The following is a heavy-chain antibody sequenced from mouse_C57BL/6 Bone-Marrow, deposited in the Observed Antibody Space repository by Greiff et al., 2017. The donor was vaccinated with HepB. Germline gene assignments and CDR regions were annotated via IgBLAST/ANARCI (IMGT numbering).Heavy chain of an antibody. J-gene: IGHJ1*03. CDR3: ARPSLRYWYFDV. Sequence: EVMLVESGGGLVKPGGSLKLSCAASGFTFSSYAMSWVRQTPEKRLEWVATISDGGSYTYYPDNVKGRFTISRDNAKNNLYLQMSHLKSEDTAMYDCARPSLRYWYFDVWGTGPRSPSPQ. D-gene: IGHD1-1*01. CDR2: ISDGGSYT. V-gene: IGHV5-4*03. CDR1: GFTFSSYA.